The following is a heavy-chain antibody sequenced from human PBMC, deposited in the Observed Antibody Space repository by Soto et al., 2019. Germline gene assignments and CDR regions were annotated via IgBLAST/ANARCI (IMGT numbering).Heavy chain of an antibody. CDR2: IYYIGST. CDR1: Y. J-gene: IGHJ4*02. D-gene: IGHD1-26*01. Sequence: YWSLIRHPPGKGLEWIGYIYYIGSTNYNPSLKILVTISVDTSKNQFSLKLSSVTAADTAVYYFARHLRIGSYHYYFDYWGQGTLVTVSS. CDR3: ARHLRIGSYHYYFDY. V-gene: IGHV4-59*08.